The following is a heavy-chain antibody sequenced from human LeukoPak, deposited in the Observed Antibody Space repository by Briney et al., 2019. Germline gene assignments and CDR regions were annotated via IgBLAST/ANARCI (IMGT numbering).Heavy chain of an antibody. Sequence: AXVKVSCKAXGYTFTXXDINWVRQATGQGLEWMGWMNPNSGNTGYAQKFQGRVTMTRNTSISTAYTELSSLRSEDTAVYYCARAVGADADYCGQGTLVTVSS. CDR3: ARAVGADADY. CDR2: MNPNSGNT. CDR1: GYTFTXXD. V-gene: IGHV1-8*01. J-gene: IGHJ4*02. D-gene: IGHD3-16*01.